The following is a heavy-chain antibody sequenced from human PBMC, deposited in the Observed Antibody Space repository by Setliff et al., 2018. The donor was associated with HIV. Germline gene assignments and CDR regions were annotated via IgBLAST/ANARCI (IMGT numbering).Heavy chain of an antibody. CDR1: GYTFTSYD. CDR2: MNPNSGNT. V-gene: IGHV1-8*02. J-gene: IGHJ3*02. Sequence: GASVKVSCKASGYTFTSYDINWVRQATGQGLEWMGWMNPNSGNTGYAQKFQGRVTMTTDTSTSTGCMELRSLRSDDTAVYYCARDGPYVAVLIRAFDIWGQGTMVTVSS. D-gene: IGHD3-16*01. CDR3: ARDGPYVAVLIRAFDI.